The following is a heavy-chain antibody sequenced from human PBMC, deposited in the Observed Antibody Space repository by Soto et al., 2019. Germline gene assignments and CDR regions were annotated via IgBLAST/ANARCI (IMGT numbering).Heavy chain of an antibody. J-gene: IGHJ4*02. CDR1: GFSLSTSGLG. CDR2: IYWNDDK. Sequence: QITLKESGPTLVRPTQTLTLTCTFSGFSLSTSGLGVGWIRQPPGKALEWLALIYWNDDKRYSPSLKARLTINKDTSKNHVVLTMTSMDPVDTATYYCAHRPSGWYLFDYWGQGTLVTVSS. V-gene: IGHV2-5*01. CDR3: AHRPSGWYLFDY. D-gene: IGHD6-19*01.